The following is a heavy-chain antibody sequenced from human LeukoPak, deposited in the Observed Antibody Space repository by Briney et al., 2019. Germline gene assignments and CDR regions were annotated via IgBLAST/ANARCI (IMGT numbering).Heavy chain of an antibody. Sequence: GGSLRLSCAASGFTFSSHGMHWVRQAPGKGLEWVAFIRYDGSNKYYADSVEGRFTISRDNSKNTLYLQMNSLRAEDTAVYYCAKESGYAKMFDPWGQGTLVTVSS. CDR3: AKESGYAKMFDP. D-gene: IGHD5-12*01. V-gene: IGHV3-30*02. CDR2: IRYDGSNK. J-gene: IGHJ5*02. CDR1: GFTFSSHG.